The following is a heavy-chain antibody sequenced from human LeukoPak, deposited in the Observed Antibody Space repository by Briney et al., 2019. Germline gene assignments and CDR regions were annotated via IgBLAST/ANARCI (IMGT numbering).Heavy chain of an antibody. Sequence: GGSLRLSCAVSGFTFSSYWMSWVRQAPGKGLEWVANIKQDGSEKYYVDSVKGRFTISRDNAKNSLYLQMNSLRAEDTAVYYCARVGAVATKYYFDYWGQGTLVTVSS. J-gene: IGHJ4*02. CDR1: GFTFSSYW. CDR2: IKQDGSEK. D-gene: IGHD5-12*01. V-gene: IGHV3-7*01. CDR3: ARVGAVATKYYFDY.